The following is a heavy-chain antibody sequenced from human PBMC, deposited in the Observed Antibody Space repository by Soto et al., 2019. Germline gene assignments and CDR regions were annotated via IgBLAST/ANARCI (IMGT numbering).Heavy chain of an antibody. D-gene: IGHD3-22*01. Sequence: GASVKVSCKASGGTFSSYATSWVRQAPGQGLEWMGGIIPIFGTANYAQKFQGRVTITADESTSTAYMELSSLRSEDTAVYYCARERMFGVITPRLDYWGQGTLVTVSS. V-gene: IGHV1-69*13. CDR2: IIPIFGTA. CDR3: ARERMFGVITPRLDY. J-gene: IGHJ4*02. CDR1: GGTFSSYA.